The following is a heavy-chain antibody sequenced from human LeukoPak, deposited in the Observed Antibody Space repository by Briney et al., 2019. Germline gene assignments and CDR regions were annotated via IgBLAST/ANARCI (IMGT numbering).Heavy chain of an antibody. D-gene: IGHD3-10*01. Sequence: PGGSLRLSCAASGFTFNNYVMSWVRQAPGRGLEWVSGIDYAGGSTNYADSVQGRFTVSRDNSKNTLYLQMSSLRAEDTAIYYCAATRVCGGVLLRPNCLYFEDWGQGTLVTVSS. J-gene: IGHJ4*02. CDR3: AATRVCGGVLLRPNCLYFED. CDR2: IDYAGGST. V-gene: IGHV3-23*01. CDR1: GFTFNNYV.